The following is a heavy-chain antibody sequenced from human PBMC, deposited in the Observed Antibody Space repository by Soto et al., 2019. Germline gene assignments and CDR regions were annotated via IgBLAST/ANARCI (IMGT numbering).Heavy chain of an antibody. Sequence: QVQLQESGPGLVKPSHTLSLTCTVSGDSISRGAYYWTWIRQHPVKALEWIGYTSNIRRTYYNPSFKSRLTISLETSVNQFSLKLTSVTAADTAMYYCARARRYYDCEFDPWGQGTLVTVSS. J-gene: IGHJ5*02. D-gene: IGHD3-22*01. CDR2: TSNIRRT. CDR3: ARARRYYDCEFDP. CDR1: GDSISRGAYY. V-gene: IGHV4-31*03.